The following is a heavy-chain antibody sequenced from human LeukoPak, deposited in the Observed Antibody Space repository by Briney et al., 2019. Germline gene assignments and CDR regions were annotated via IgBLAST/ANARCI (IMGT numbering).Heavy chain of an antibody. CDR2: ISGSGGST. D-gene: IGHD2-15*01. J-gene: IGHJ4*02. V-gene: IGHV3-23*01. Sequence: GGSLRLSCAASGFTFSSYAMSWVRQAPGKGLEWVSAISGSGGSTYYADSVKGRFTISRGNSKNTLYLQMNSLRAEDTAVYYCAKDRGGFVVVVAATYYFDYWGQGTLVTVSS. CDR1: GFTFSSYA. CDR3: AKDRGGFVVVVAATYYFDY.